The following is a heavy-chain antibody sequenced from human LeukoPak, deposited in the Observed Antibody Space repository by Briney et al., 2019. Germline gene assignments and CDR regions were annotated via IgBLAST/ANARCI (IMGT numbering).Heavy chain of an antibody. CDR1: GYTFTCYY. V-gene: IGHV1-2*02. CDR2: INPNSGGT. D-gene: IGHD6-19*01. J-gene: IGHJ4*02. CDR3: ARVSLISGWYAY. Sequence: ASVKVSCKASGYTFTCYYMHWVRQAPGQGLEWMGWINPNSGGTNYAQKFQGRVTMTRDTSISTAYMELSRLRSDDTAVYYCARVSLISGWYAYWGQGTLVTVSS.